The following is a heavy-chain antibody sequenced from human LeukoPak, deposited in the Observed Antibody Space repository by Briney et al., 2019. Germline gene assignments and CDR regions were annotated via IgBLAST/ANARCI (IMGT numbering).Heavy chain of an antibody. J-gene: IGHJ4*02. CDR3: AAGGDTAMVNAGGDY. D-gene: IGHD5-18*01. Sequence: GGSLRLSCAASGFTFSSYSMNWVRQAPGKGLEWVSSISSSSSYIYYADSVKGRFTISRDNAKNSLYLQMNSLRAEDTAVYYCAAGGDTAMVNAGGDYWGQGTLVTVSS. CDR2: ISSSSSYI. CDR1: GFTFSSYS. V-gene: IGHV3-21*04.